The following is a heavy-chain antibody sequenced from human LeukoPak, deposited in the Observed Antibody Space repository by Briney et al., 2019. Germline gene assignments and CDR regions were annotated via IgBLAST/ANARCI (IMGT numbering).Heavy chain of an antibody. J-gene: IGHJ4*02. D-gene: IGHD5-18*01. CDR2: IYHSGNA. CDR1: GYSISTGYY. V-gene: IGHV4-38-2*01. CDR3: ARRGYSYGSPFDY. Sequence: SETQSLTCAVSGYSISTGYYWGWIRQPPGKGLEWIGNIYHSGNAYYNPSLKSRVTISVDTSKNQFSLELSSVTAADTAVYYCARRGYSYGSPFDYWGQGSLVTVSS.